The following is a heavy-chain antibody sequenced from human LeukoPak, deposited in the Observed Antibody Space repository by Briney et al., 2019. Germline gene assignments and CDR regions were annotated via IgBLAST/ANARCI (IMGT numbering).Heavy chain of an antibody. CDR2: ISAYNGNT. J-gene: IGHJ4*02. D-gene: IGHD2-2*02. V-gene: IGHV1-18*01. Sequence: GASVKVSCKASGYTFTSYGISWVRQAPGQGLEWMGWISAYNGNTNYAQKLQGRVTMTTDTSTSTAYMELRSLRSDDTAVYYCARDPLYCSSTSCYKDYWGQGTLVTVSS. CDR3: ARDPLYCSSTSCYKDY. CDR1: GYTFTSYG.